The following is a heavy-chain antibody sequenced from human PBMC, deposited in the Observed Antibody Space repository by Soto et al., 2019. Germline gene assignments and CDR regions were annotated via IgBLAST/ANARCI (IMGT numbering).Heavy chain of an antibody. Sequence: GGSLRLSCAASGFTVSSNYMSWVRQAPEKGLEWVSVIYSGGSTYYADSVKGRFTISRDNSKNTLYLQMNSLRAEDTAVYYCARDGIGCSGGSCYSYYYYYMDVWGKGTTVTVSS. CDR1: GFTVSSNY. CDR3: ARDGIGCSGGSCYSYYYYYMDV. D-gene: IGHD2-15*01. V-gene: IGHV3-66*01. J-gene: IGHJ6*03. CDR2: IYSGGST.